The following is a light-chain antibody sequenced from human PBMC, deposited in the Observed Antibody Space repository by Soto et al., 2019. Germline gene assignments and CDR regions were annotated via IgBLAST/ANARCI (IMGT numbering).Light chain of an antibody. J-gene: IGKJ5*01. CDR3: QQYGGSPLVT. V-gene: IGKV3-20*01. Sequence: EIVLTQSPGTLSLSPGERATLSCRASQSVSTSYLAWYQQKPGQAPRLLIYATSSRATGIPDRFSGSGSGTDFTLTISRLKPEDFAVYYCQQYGGSPLVTFGQGTLLEIK. CDR2: ATS. CDR1: QSVSTSY.